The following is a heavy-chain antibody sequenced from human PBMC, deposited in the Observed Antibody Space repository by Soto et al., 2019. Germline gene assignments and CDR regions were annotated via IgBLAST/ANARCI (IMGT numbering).Heavy chain of an antibody. J-gene: IGHJ6*03. CDR2: IYSGGST. V-gene: IGHV3-66*01. CDR1: GFTVSSNY. Sequence: EVQLVESGGGLVQPGGSLRLSCAASGFTVSSNYMSWVRQAPGKGLEWVSVIYSGGSTYYADSVKGRFTISRDSSENTLYLQMNSLRAEDTAVYYCAREPGYYYYMDVWGKGTTVTVSS. CDR3: AREPGYYYYMDV.